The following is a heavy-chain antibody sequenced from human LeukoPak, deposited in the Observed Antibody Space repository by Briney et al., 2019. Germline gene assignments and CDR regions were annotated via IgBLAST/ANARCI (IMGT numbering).Heavy chain of an antibody. CDR2: IYYSGST. V-gene: IGHV4-59*08. CDR1: GGSISSYY. CDR3: ARTKHSDSTGFDP. D-gene: IGHD3-22*01. J-gene: IGHJ5*02. Sequence: SETLSLTCTVSGGSISSYYWSWIRQPPGKGLEWIGYIYYSGSTNYNPSLKSRVTISVDTSKNQFSLKLRSVTAADTAVYYCARTKHSDSTGFDPWGQGTLVTVSS.